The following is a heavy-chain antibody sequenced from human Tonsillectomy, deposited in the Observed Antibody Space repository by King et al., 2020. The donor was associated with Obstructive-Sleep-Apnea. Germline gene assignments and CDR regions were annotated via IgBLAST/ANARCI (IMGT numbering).Heavy chain of an antibody. J-gene: IGHJ5*02. Sequence: VQLVESGGGLVQPGGSLRLSCAASGFTFSRYAMSWVRQAPGKGLEWVSGVSGNGGSTYYADSVKGRSTISRDNSKNTLYLQMNSLRAEETAVYYCAKDTFYYSSGSRTWFDPWGQGTLVTVSS. CDR3: AKDTFYYSSGSRTWFDP. CDR2: VSGNGGST. V-gene: IGHV3-23*04. CDR1: GFTFSRYA. D-gene: IGHD3-10*01.